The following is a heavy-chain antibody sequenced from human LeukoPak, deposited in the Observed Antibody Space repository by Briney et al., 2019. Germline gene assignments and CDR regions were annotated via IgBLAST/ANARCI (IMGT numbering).Heavy chain of an antibody. CDR3: SRGLDSRKLGY. CDR1: GASFNSDDQY. V-gene: IGHV4-31*03. J-gene: IGHJ4*02. D-gene: IGHD3-22*01. CDR2: IHPSGML. Sequence: SETLSLTCTVSGASFNSDDQYWNWLRQSPGKGLEWIGSIHPSGMLYNNPSLESRVTMSRDTSKNQFSLNLNSVTAADTAVYFCSRGLDSRKLGYWGQEILVTVSS.